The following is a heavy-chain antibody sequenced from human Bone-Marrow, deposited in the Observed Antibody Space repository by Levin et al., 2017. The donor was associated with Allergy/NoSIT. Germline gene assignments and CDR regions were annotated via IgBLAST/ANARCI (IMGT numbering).Heavy chain of an antibody. V-gene: IGHV1-69*13. D-gene: IGHD6-13*01. CDR2: IIPMFRTP. Sequence: SVKVSCKAFGGTLSRNALSWVRQAPGQGLEWMGGIIPMFRTPTYAQQFQGRVTIIADESTSTAYMELRGLRSEDTAGYYCARDESRKGSWPYDAFEFWGQGTMVTVSS. J-gene: IGHJ3*01. CDR1: GGTLSRNA. CDR3: ARDESRKGSWPYDAFEF.